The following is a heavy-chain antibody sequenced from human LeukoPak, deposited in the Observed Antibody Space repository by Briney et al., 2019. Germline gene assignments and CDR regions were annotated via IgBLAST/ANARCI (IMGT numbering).Heavy chain of an antibody. D-gene: IGHD2-2*01. CDR2: INHSGST. CDR3: ASDQPRGYFDY. Sequence: PSETLSLTCAVYGGSFSGYYWSWIRQPPGKGLEWIGEINHSGSTNYNPSLKSRVTISVDTSKNQFSLKLSSVTAADTAVYYCASDQPRGYFDYWGQGTLVTVSS. V-gene: IGHV4-34*01. CDR1: GGSFSGYY. J-gene: IGHJ4*02.